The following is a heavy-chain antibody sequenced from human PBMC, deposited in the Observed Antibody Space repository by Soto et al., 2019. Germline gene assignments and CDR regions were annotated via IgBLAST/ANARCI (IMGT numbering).Heavy chain of an antibody. CDR2: IYSGGST. D-gene: IGHD5-12*01. J-gene: IGHJ2*01. CDR3: ARCATSGYSNGGYFDL. Sequence: EVQLVETGGGLIQPGGSLRLSCAASGFTVSSYYMSWVRQAPGKGLEWVSAIYSGGSTYYGDSVKGRFTISRDNSKNTLYLQMNSLRAEDTAVYYCARCATSGYSNGGYFDLWGRGTLVTVSS. V-gene: IGHV3-53*02. CDR1: GFTVSSYY.